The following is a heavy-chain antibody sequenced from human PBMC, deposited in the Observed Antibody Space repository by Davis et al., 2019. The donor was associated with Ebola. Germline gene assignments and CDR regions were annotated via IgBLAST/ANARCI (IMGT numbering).Heavy chain of an antibody. CDR2: IYYSGST. V-gene: IGHV4-59*08. CDR1: GGSISSYY. J-gene: IGHJ4*02. D-gene: IGHD3-10*01. CDR3: ARHSMVRGVPSH. Sequence: MPGGSLRLSCTVSGGSISSYYWSWIRQPPGKGLEWIGYIYYSGSTNYNPSLKSRVTISVDTSKNQFSLKLSSVTAADTAVYYCARHSMVRGVPSHWGQGTLVTVSS.